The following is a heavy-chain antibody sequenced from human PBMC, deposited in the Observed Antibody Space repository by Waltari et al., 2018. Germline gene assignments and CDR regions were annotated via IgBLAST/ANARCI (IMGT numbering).Heavy chain of an antibody. D-gene: IGHD2-2*01. J-gene: IGHJ5*02. CDR1: GYTFTSYA. V-gene: IGHV1-3*01. CDR3: ARAPFDIVVVPAADP. Sequence: QVQLVQSGAEVKKPGASVKVSCKASGYTFTSYAMHWVRQAPGQRLEWMGWINAGNGNTKYSQKFQGRVTITRDTSASTAYMELSSLRSEDTAVYYCARAPFDIVVVPAADPWGQGTLVTVSS. CDR2: INAGNGNT.